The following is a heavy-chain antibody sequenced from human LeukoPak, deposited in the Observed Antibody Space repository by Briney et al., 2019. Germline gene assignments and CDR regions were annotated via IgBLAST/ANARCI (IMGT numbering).Heavy chain of an antibody. J-gene: IGHJ4*02. CDR3: AKDRGGSYNY. Sequence: GRSLRLSCAASGFTLDDYAMHWVRQAPGKGLEWVSGISWNSGSIGYADSVKGRFTISRDNAKNSQYLQMNSLRAEDTALYYCAKDRGGSYNYWGQGTLVTVSS. V-gene: IGHV3-9*01. CDR1: GFTLDDYA. D-gene: IGHD1-26*01. CDR2: ISWNSGSI.